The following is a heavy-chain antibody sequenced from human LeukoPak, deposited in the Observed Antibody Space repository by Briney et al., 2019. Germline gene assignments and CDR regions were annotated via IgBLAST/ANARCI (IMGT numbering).Heavy chain of an antibody. CDR1: GFTLSSYA. J-gene: IGHJ4*02. Sequence: GGSLRLSCAASGFTLSSYAMSWVRQAPGKGLEWVSAISGSGGSTYYADSVKGRFTISRDNSKNTLYLQMNSLRAEDTAVYYCAKDHDYYGSGSYFLGAGYFDYWGQGTLVTVSS. CDR2: ISGSGGST. D-gene: IGHD3-10*01. CDR3: AKDHDYYGSGSYFLGAGYFDY. V-gene: IGHV3-23*01.